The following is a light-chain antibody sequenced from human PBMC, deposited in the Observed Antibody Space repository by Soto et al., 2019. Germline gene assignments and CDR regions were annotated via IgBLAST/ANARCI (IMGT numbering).Light chain of an antibody. J-gene: IGKJ5*01. CDR2: DAS. Sequence: DIQMTQSPSSLSASVGDRVTITCRASQSISSYLNWYQQKPGKAPKLLIYDASSWQTGVPSRFSGGGSGTDFTLTISSMQPEDFTTYYCQQTYSTSGITFGQGTRLEIK. CDR1: QSISSY. CDR3: QQTYSTSGIT. V-gene: IGKV1-39*01.